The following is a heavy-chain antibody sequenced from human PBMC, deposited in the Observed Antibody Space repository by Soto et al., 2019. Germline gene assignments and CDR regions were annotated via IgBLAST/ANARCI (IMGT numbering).Heavy chain of an antibody. CDR2: ISASGGST. CDR1: GYTCSSYA. D-gene: IGHD3-10*01. J-gene: IGHJ3*02. V-gene: IGHV3-23*01. CDR3: AIDRGIYYGSGSYYI. Sequence: DVELLESGGGLGQPGGSLRLSCAASGYTCSSYAMSWVRQAPGKGLEWVAAISASGGSTNYADSVKGRFAISRDNSKDTMYLRMNSLRAEDTAVYYCAIDRGIYYGSGSYYICGRGTLVTVSS.